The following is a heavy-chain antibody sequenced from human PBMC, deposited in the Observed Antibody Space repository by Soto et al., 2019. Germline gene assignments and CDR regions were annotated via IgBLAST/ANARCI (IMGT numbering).Heavy chain of an antibody. Sequence: GGSLRLSCAASGFTFSSYWMHWVHQAPGKGLVWVSRINSDGSSTSYADSVKGRFTISRDNAKNTLYLQMNSLRAEDTAVYYCARGPYYDFWSGYSREFDYWGQGTLVTVSS. J-gene: IGHJ4*02. CDR2: INSDGSST. CDR1: GFTFSSYW. CDR3: ARGPYYDFWSGYSREFDY. D-gene: IGHD3-3*01. V-gene: IGHV3-74*01.